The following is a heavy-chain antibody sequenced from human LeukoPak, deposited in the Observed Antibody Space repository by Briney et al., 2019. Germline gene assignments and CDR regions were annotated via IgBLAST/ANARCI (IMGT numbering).Heavy chain of an antibody. CDR1: GGSISSYY. D-gene: IGHD3-16*01. Sequence: SETLSLTCTVSGGSISSYYWSWIRQPPGKGLEWIGYIYYSGSTNYNPSLKSRVTISVDTSKNQFSLKLSSVTAADTAIYYCARASWVSSTDAVRWGQGTLVTVSS. CDR3: ARASWVSSTDAVR. J-gene: IGHJ4*02. CDR2: IYYSGST. V-gene: IGHV4-59*08.